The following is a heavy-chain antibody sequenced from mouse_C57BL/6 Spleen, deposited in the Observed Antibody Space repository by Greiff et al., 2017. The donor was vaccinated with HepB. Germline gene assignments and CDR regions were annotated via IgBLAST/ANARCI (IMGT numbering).Heavy chain of an antibody. D-gene: IGHD1-1*01. J-gene: IGHJ3*01. CDR3: AKEDYGSSYFAY. CDR2: IWRGGST. V-gene: IGHV2-5*01. Sequence: VQGVESGPGLVQPSQSLSITCTVSGFSLTSYGVHWVRQSPGKGLEWLGVIWRGGSTDYNAAFMSRLSITKDNSKSQVFFKMNSLQADDTAIYYCAKEDYGSSYFAYWGQGTLVTVSA. CDR1: GFSLTSYG.